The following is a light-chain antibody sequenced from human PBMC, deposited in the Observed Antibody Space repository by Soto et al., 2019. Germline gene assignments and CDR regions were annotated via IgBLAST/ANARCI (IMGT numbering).Light chain of an antibody. J-gene: IGKJ1*01. V-gene: IGKV1-5*03. CDR2: KAS. Sequence: DIHMTQSPSTLSASVGDRVTITCRASQTIENWLAWYQQKPGKAPKLLIYKASNLENGVPSRFSGSGSGTEFTLTISSLQPDDFATYYCQQYYSYWTFGQGTKVEIK. CDR3: QQYYSYWT. CDR1: QTIENW.